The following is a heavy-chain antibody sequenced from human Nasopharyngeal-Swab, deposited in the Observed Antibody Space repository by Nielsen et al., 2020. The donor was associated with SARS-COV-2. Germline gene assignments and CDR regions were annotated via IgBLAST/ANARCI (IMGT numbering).Heavy chain of an antibody. CDR3: AKDLRGPYFF. V-gene: IGHV3-11*01. CDR2: ISRSGSSI. CDR1: GFTFSDYF. D-gene: IGHD2/OR15-2a*01. J-gene: IGHJ4*02. Sequence: GGSLRLSCTASGFTFSDYFMSWIRPAPGKGLEWVTYISRSGSSIYYADSVKGRFTISRDNSKNTLSLQMNSLRAEDTAVYYCAKDLRGPYFFWGQGTLVTVSS.